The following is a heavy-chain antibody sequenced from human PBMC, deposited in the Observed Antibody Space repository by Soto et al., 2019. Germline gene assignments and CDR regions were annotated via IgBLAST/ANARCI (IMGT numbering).Heavy chain of an antibody. CDR2: ISSDGSNK. J-gene: IGHJ4*02. CDR3: AKPPVARGYFDY. CDR1: GFTFSSYG. D-gene: IGHD2-15*01. V-gene: IGHV3-30*18. Sequence: QVQLVESGGGVVQPGRSLRLSCAASGFTFSSYGMHWVRQAPGKGLEWVAVISSDGSNKYYADSVKGRFTISRDNSKNTLYLQMNSLRAEDTAVYSCAKPPVARGYFDYWGQGTLVTVSS.